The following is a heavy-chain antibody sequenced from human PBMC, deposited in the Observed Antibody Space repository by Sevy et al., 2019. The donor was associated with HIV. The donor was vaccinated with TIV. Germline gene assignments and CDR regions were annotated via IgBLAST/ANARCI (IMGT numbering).Heavy chain of an antibody. Sequence: ASVKVSCKVSGNTLSDLSMHWVRQSPGKGFEWIGGFDPEDGEPIYARKFQGRVTVTDDTSTETAYMELSSLRSEETAVYYCASVGYYDSTAHKQDLGGYWGQGTLITVSS. CDR2: FDPEDGEP. V-gene: IGHV1-24*01. D-gene: IGHD3-16*01. CDR1: GNTLSDLS. CDR3: ASVGYYDSTAHKQDLGGY. J-gene: IGHJ4*02.